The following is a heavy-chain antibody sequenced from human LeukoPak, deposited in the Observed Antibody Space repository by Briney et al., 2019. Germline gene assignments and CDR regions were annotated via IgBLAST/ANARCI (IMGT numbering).Heavy chain of an antibody. CDR2: ISYDGSNK. J-gene: IGHJ4*02. D-gene: IGHD6-19*01. CDR3: AKDHLPGIVVADRDY. Sequence: GGSLRLSCAASGFTFSSYAMHWVRQAPGKGLEWVAVISYDGSNKYYADSVKGRFTISRDNSKNTLYLQINSLRAEDTAVFYCAKDHLPGIVVADRDYWGQGTLVTVSS. V-gene: IGHV3-30*04. CDR1: GFTFSSYA.